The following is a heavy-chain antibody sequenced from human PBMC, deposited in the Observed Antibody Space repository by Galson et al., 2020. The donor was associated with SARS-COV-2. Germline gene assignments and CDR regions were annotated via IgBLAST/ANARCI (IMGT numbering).Heavy chain of an antibody. J-gene: IGHJ4*02. V-gene: IGHV3-33*01. CDR2: IWSDGNNK. D-gene: IGHD3-22*01. Sequence: GESLKISCAASGFSFSTYALHWVRQPPGRGLEWVAVIWSDGNNKYYGDSVKGRFTISRDNSKNTVTLQMNSLRAEDTAVYYCTPSIIVPGTLDYWGQGTLVSVSS. CDR1: GFSFSTYA. CDR3: TPSIIVPGTLDY.